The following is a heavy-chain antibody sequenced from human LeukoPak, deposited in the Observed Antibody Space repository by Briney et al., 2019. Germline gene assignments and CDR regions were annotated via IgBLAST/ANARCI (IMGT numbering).Heavy chain of an antibody. CDR2: ISAYNGNT. J-gene: IGHJ4*02. Sequence: GASVKVSCKASGYTFTSYGISWVRQAPGQGLEWMGWISAYNGNTNYAQKLQGRVTMTTDTSTSTAYMELRSLRSDDTAVYYCARVSRNVKYSSSNCFDYWGQGTLVTVSS. D-gene: IGHD6-13*01. CDR1: GYTFTSYG. V-gene: IGHV1-18*01. CDR3: ARVSRNVKYSSSNCFDY.